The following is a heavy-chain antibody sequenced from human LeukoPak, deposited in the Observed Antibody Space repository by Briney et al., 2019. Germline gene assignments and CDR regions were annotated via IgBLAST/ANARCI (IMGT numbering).Heavy chain of an antibody. Sequence: PWRSLRLSCAASGFTFSSYAMHWVRQAPGKGLEWVAVISYDGSNKYYADSVKGRFTISRDNSKNTLYLQMNSLRAEDTAVYYCARSFDNWNDYFDYWGQGTLVTVSS. CDR1: GFTFSSYA. CDR3: ARSFDNWNDYFDY. J-gene: IGHJ4*02. D-gene: IGHD1-20*01. V-gene: IGHV3-30*01. CDR2: ISYDGSNK.